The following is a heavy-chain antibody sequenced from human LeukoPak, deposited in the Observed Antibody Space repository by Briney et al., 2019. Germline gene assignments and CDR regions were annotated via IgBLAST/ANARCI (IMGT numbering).Heavy chain of an antibody. J-gene: IGHJ4*02. D-gene: IGHD2-2*01. Sequence: GGSLRLSCAVSGFTFSSSWMHWVRQAPGKGLVWVSHIKTDGSTTAYADSVKGRFTISRDNAKNTLYLQMNSLRAKDTDVYYCARGNQQLPRSTPDYWGQGTLVTVSS. V-gene: IGHV3-74*01. CDR2: IKTDGSTT. CDR3: ARGNQQLPRSTPDY. CDR1: GFTFSSSW.